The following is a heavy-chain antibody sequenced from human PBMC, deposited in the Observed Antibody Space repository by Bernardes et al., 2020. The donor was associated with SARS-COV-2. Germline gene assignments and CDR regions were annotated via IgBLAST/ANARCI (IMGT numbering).Heavy chain of an antibody. CDR1: GFDFSDYY. CDR3: ARTPGKALAGAFDY. V-gene: IGHV3-11*06. D-gene: IGHD6-19*01. CDR2: ISGSGSRT. J-gene: IGHJ4*02. Sequence: GGSLRLSCVASGFDFSDYYMSWIRQAPGKGLECVSYISGSGSRTNYADSVKGRFTISRDNAKNSLFLQMNSLKAEDTAVYYCARTPGKALAGAFDYWGPGNLVT.